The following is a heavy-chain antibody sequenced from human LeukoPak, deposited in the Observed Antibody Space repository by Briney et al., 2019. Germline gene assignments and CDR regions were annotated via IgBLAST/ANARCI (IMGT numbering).Heavy chain of an antibody. J-gene: IGHJ4*01. CDR1: GYTFTIYV. D-gene: IGHD3-22*01. V-gene: IGHV1-8*01. CDR3: ATRKADQYDSRGSDY. Sequence: ASVKVSCKASGYTFTIYVITSVRQATGQGGEWMGWMKPHSGNTGSAQRLQGRVTMTRDTSITTTYMELSSLTSEEPTVYYCATRKADQYDSRGSDYWGQGTLVTVSS. CDR2: MKPHSGNT.